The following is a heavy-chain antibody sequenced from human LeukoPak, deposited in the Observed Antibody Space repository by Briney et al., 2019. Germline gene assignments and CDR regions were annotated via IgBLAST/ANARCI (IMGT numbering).Heavy chain of an antibody. Sequence: SETLSRTCTVSGGSISSSSCYWSWIRHPPGKGLEWIGEINHSGSTNYNPSLKSRVTISVDTSKNQFSLKLSSVTAADTAVYYCARLGPYYDLWSGYYSDGYYYMDVWGKGSTVTVSS. CDR2: INHSGST. CDR1: GGSISSSSCY. V-gene: IGHV4-39*07. CDR3: ARLGPYYDLWSGYYSDGYYYMDV. J-gene: IGHJ6*03. D-gene: IGHD3-3*01.